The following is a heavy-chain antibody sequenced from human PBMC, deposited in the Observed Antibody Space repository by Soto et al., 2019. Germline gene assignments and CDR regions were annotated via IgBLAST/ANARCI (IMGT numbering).Heavy chain of an antibody. CDR3: VFDSSSSFGYYYGMDV. CDR2: INHSGRT. J-gene: IGHJ6*02. CDR1: GGSFSGYY. Sequence: SETLSLTCAVYGGSFSGYYWSWISQPPGKGLEWVVEINHSGRTNYNPSLKSRVTISVDTSKNQFSLKLSAVTAADTAVYYCVFDSSSSFGYYYGMDVWGQGTTVT. V-gene: IGHV4-34*01. D-gene: IGHD6-6*01.